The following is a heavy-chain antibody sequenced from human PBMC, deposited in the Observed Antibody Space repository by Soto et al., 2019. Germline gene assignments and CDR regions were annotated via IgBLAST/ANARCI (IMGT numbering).Heavy chain of an antibody. CDR1: GFTFSSYG. J-gene: IGHJ6*01. CDR3: XXXXXXXXXXXXXYYGVXV. Sequence: SXRLSCAASGFTFSSYGMHWVRQAPGKGLEWVALISYDGSNKYYADSVKGRFTISRDNSKNTLSLQVSSVRPEDTAVYYXXXXXXXXXXXXXXYYGVXVXXXGTTVTVSS. V-gene: IGHV3-30*03. CDR2: ISYDGSNK.